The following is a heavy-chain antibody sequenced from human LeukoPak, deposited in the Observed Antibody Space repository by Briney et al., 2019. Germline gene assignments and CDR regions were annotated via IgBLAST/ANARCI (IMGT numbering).Heavy chain of an antibody. J-gene: IGHJ4*02. V-gene: IGHV3-53*01. CDR3: ARQGGSTASCFDY. CDR2: IYSGGST. Sequence: PGGSLRPSCAASGFTVSSNYMSWVRQAPGKGLEWVSVIYSGGSTYYADSVKGRFTISRDNSKNTLYLQMNSLRAEDTAMYYCARQGGSTASCFDYWGQGTLVTVSS. CDR1: GFTVSSNY. D-gene: IGHD2-8*02.